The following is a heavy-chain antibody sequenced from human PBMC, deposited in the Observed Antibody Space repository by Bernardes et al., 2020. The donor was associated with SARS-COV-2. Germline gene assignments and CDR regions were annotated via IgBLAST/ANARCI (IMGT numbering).Heavy chain of an antibody. V-gene: IGHV4-34*01. D-gene: IGHD2-8*02. CDR3: ARGRDRVNMILVVIGFTVYFDY. CDR1: GESFSGYQ. J-gene: IGHJ4*02. CDR2: INQSGST. Sequence: SETLSLTCAVYGESFSGYQWTWMRQPPGKGLEWIGQINQSGSTNYNPSLKSRVTLSVDTSKNQFSLNLRSLTAADTAVYYCARGRDRVNMILVVIGFTVYFDYWGQGPLVPVSS.